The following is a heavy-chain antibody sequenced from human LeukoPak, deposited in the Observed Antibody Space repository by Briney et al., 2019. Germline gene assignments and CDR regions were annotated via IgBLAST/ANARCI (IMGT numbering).Heavy chain of an antibody. CDR2: IYYSGST. J-gene: IGHJ4*02. V-gene: IGHV4-39*01. Sequence: SETLSLTCTVSGGSISSSSYYWGWIRQPPGKGLEWIGRIYYSGSTYYNPSLKSRVTISVDTSKNQFSLKLSSVTAADTAVYYCARLYYYDSSGYYYVGGSFDYWGQGTLVTVSS. CDR1: GGSISSSSYY. CDR3: ARLYYYDSSGYYYVGGSFDY. D-gene: IGHD3-22*01.